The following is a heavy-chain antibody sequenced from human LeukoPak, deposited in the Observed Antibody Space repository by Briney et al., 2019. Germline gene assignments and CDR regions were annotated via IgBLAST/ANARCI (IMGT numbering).Heavy chain of an antibody. D-gene: IGHD3-22*01. V-gene: IGHV5-51*01. CDR1: GYSFTSYW. Sequence: GESLKISCKGSGYSFTSYWIGWVRQMPGKGLEWMGIIYPGDSDTRYSPSFRGQVTISADKSISTAYLQWSSLKASDTAMYSGARQYYYDSRGSPFDYWGRGTLVTVSS. J-gene: IGHJ4*02. CDR3: ARQYYYDSRGSPFDY. CDR2: IYPGDSDT.